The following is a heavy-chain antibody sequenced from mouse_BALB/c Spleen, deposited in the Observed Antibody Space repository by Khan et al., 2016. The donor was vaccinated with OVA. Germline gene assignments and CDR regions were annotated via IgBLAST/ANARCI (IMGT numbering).Heavy chain of an antibody. V-gene: IGHV3-2*02. CDR3: ARVYGGDCDY. CDR2: ISYSGNT. Sequence: VQLKQSGPGLVKPSQSLSLTCTVTGYSITTDYAWYWLRQSPGNKLECMGFISYSGNTKYNPSLKSRITITRDTSKNQFFLQLKSVTTEDTARYFCARVYGGDCDYWGQGTTLTVSS. D-gene: IGHD1-1*01. CDR1: GYSITTDYA. J-gene: IGHJ2*01.